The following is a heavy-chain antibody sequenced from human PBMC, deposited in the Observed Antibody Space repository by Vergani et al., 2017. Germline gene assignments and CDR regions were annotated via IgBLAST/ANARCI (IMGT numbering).Heavy chain of an antibody. J-gene: IGHJ6*02. CDR2: IIPIFGTA. Sequence: QVQLVQSGAEVKKPGSSVKVSCKASGGTFSSYAISWVRQAPGQGLEWMGGIIPIFGTANYAQKFQGRVTITADKSTSTAYMELSSLRSEDTAVYYCARVXPAAENYYYYGMDVWGQGTTVTVSS. D-gene: IGHD2-2*01. V-gene: IGHV1-69*06. CDR1: GGTFSSYA. CDR3: ARVXPAAENYYYYGMDV.